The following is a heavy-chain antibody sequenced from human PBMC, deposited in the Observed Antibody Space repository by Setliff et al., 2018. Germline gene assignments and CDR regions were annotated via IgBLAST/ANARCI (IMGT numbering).Heavy chain of an antibody. D-gene: IGHD3-22*01. V-gene: IGHV3-9*03. CDR2: ISWNSGSI. Sequence: SLKISCAASGFTFDDYAMHWVRQAPGKGLEWVSGISWNSGSIGYADSVKGRFTISRDNAKNSLYLQMNSLRAEDMALYYCAKDYDSSGCPRYYFDYWGQGTLVTVSS. J-gene: IGHJ4*02. CDR3: AKDYDSSGCPRYYFDY. CDR1: GFTFDDYA.